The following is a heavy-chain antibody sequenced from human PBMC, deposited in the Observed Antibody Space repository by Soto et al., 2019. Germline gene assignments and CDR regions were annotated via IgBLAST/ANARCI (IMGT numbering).Heavy chain of an antibody. V-gene: IGHV1-69*06. D-gene: IGHD2-2*01. J-gene: IGHJ6*02. CDR3: TRDLGYCSSTSCLNYYYYGMDV. CDR2: IIPIFGTA. CDR1: GGTFSSYA. Sequence: SVKVSCKASGGTFSSYAISWVRQAPGQGLEWMGGIIPIFGTANYAQKFQGRVTITADKSTSTAYMELSSLRSEDTAVYYCTRDLGYCSSTSCLNYYYYGMDVWGQGTTVTVSS.